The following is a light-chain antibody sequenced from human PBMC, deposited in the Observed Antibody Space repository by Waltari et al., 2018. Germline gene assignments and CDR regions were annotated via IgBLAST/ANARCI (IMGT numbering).Light chain of an antibody. CDR2: AAS. J-gene: IGKJ2*01. CDR1: QGISSS. CDR3: QQYYSYPEYT. Sequence: AIRITQSPSSLSASTGDRVTITCRASQGISSSLAWYQQKPGKAPKLLIYAASTLQSGVPARFSGSGSGIDFTLTISCLQSEDFATYYCQQYYSYPEYTFGQGTKLEIK. V-gene: IGKV1-8*01.